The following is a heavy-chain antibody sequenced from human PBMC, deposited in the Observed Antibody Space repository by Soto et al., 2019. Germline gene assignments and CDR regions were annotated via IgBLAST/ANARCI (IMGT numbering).Heavy chain of an antibody. CDR1: GFTFSSYG. V-gene: IGHV3-30*18. CDR2: ISYDGSNK. CDR3: AKRLRAVVPAALLDFDY. D-gene: IGHD2-2*01. Sequence: QVQLVESGRGVVQPGRSLRLSCAASGFTFSSYGMHWVRQAPGKGLEWVAVISYDGSNKYYADSVKGRFTISRDNSKNTLYLQMNSLRAEDTAVYYCAKRLRAVVPAALLDFDYWGQGTLVTVSS. J-gene: IGHJ4*02.